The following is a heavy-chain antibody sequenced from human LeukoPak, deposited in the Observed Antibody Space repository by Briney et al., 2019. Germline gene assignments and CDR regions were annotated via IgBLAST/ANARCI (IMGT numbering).Heavy chain of an antibody. CDR3: ARSDYYGSGDLDY. J-gene: IGHJ4*02. CDR1: GFTFSSYS. Sequence: GGSLRLSCAASGFTFSSYSMNWVRQAPGKGLEWVSSISSSSNYIYYADSVKGRFTISRDNAKNSLYLQMNSLRAEDTAVYYCARSDYYGSGDLDYWGQGTLVTVSS. D-gene: IGHD3-10*01. CDR2: ISSSSNYI. V-gene: IGHV3-21*01.